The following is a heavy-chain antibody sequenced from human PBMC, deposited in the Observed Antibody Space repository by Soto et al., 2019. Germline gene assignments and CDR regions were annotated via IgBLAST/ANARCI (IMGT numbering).Heavy chain of an antibody. J-gene: IGHJ4*02. CDR3: ASDSLRFLDSFDY. Sequence: QVQLGQSGAEVKKPGASVKVSCKASGYNLTSYGINWVRQAPGQGLEWMGWSSPHNGNINYAQTLQGRLTMTTDTSTSTDYMELRSLRSADTAVYYCASDSLRFLDSFDYWGQGTLVTVSS. V-gene: IGHV1-18*01. D-gene: IGHD3-3*01. CDR2: SSPHNGNI. CDR1: GYNLTSYG.